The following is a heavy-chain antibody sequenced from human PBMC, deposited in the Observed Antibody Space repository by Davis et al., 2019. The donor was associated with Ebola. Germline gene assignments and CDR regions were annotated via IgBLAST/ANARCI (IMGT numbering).Heavy chain of an antibody. V-gene: IGHV3-21*01. J-gene: IGHJ4*02. CDR1: GFTFSSYS. D-gene: IGHD4-23*01. CDR3: ARVDYGGIDY. Sequence: GESLKISCAASGFTFSSYSMNWVRQAPGKGLEWVSSISSSSSYIYYADSVKGRFTISRDNAKNSLYLQMNSLRAEDTAVYYCARVDYGGIDYWGQGTLVTVSS. CDR2: ISSSSSYI.